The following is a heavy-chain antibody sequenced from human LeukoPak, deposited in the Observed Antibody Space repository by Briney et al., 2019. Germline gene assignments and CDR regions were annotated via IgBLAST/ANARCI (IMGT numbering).Heavy chain of an antibody. J-gene: IGHJ5*02. D-gene: IGHD5-18*01. V-gene: IGHV1-18*01. Sequence: ASVKVSCKASGYTFTNYGISWVRQAPGQGLEWMGWISAYNGHTKYAQKVQGRVTMTRDTSTSTAYMELRSLRSDDTAVYYCARAFALGGAMVTSYWFDPWGQGTLVTVSS. CDR3: ARAFALGGAMVTSYWFDP. CDR2: ISAYNGHT. CDR1: GYTFTNYG.